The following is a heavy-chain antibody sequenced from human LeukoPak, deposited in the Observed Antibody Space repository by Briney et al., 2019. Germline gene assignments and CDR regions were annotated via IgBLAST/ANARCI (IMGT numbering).Heavy chain of an antibody. CDR2: IQRKTDGGTT. CDR1: GFTFSNVW. D-gene: IGHD3-16*01. Sequence: KAGGSLRLSCAASGFTFSNVWMTWVRQAPGRGLEWVGRIQRKTDGGTTDYAAAVKGRFIISRDDSKNTLYLQMNSLKTEDTAMYYCTSTLGYWGQGTLVTVSS. V-gene: IGHV3-15*01. J-gene: IGHJ4*02. CDR3: TSTLGY.